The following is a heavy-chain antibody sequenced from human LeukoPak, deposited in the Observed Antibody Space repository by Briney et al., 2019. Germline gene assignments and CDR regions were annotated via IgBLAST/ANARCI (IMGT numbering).Heavy chain of an antibody. CDR3: ARLSNYYDSSGQYYFDY. Sequence: SQTLSLTCTVSGGSISSGGYYWSWIRQHPGKGLEWIGYIYCSGSTYYNPSLKSRVTISVDTSKNQFSLKLSSVTAADTAVYYCARLSNYYDSSGQYYFDYWGQGTLVTVSS. V-gene: IGHV4-31*03. CDR2: IYCSGST. CDR1: GGSISSGGYY. D-gene: IGHD3-22*01. J-gene: IGHJ4*02.